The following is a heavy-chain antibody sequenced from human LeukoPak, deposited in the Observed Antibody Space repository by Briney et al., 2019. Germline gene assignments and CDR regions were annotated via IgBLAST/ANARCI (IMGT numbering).Heavy chain of an antibody. Sequence: SETLSLTCTVSGGSISSYYWSWIRQPPGKGLEWTGYIYYSGSTNYNPSLKSRVTISVDTSKNQFSLKLSSVTAADTAVYYCARVGHGSSPTFDYWGQGTLVTVSS. CDR2: IYYSGST. V-gene: IGHV4-59*01. CDR3: ARVGHGSSPTFDY. CDR1: GGSISSYY. J-gene: IGHJ4*02. D-gene: IGHD6-13*01.